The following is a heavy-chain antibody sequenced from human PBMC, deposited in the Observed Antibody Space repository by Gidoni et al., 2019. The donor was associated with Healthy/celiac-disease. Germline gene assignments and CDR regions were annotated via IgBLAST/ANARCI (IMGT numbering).Heavy chain of an antibody. Sequence: QVQLVESGGGVVQPARSLRPSCEASGFTFSSYAMHWVGQAPGKGLGWVAVISYDGSNRYYADSVKSRFTISRDNSKNTLYLQMNSLRAEDTAVYYCARDGRYDSGYWGQGTLVTVSS. J-gene: IGHJ4*02. V-gene: IGHV3-30-3*01. CDR2: ISYDGSNR. CDR1: GFTFSSYA. CDR3: ARDGRYDSGY. D-gene: IGHD3-10*01.